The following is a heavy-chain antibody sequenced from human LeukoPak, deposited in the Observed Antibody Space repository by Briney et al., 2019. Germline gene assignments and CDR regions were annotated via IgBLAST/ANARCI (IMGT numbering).Heavy chain of an antibody. D-gene: IGHD6-13*01. Sequence: PSETLSLTCTVSGGSISSGDYYWSWIRQPPGKGLEWIGYIYYSGSTYYNPSLKSRVTISLDTSKNQFSLKLSSVTAADTAVYYCARDFQLAPDYAFDIWGQGTMVTVSS. J-gene: IGHJ3*02. V-gene: IGHV4-30-4*08. CDR1: GGSISSGDYY. CDR3: ARDFQLAPDYAFDI. CDR2: IYYSGST.